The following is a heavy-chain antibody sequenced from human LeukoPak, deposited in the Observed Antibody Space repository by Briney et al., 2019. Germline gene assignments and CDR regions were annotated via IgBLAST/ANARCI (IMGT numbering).Heavy chain of an antibody. D-gene: IGHD1-26*01. J-gene: IGHJ4*02. V-gene: IGHV3-21*01. CDR3: AKEGLIVGATAGGY. Sequence: PGGSLSLSCAASGFTFSSYSMNWVRQAPGKGLEWVSSISSSSSYIYYADSVRGRFTISRDNAKNSLYLQMNGLRAENTAVYYCAKEGLIVGATAGGYGGQGTLVTVSS. CDR2: ISSSSSYI. CDR1: GFTFSSYS.